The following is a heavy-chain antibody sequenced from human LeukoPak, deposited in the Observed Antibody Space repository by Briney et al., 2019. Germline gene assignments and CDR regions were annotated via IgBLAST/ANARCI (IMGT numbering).Heavy chain of an antibody. CDR3: VKRKDHQHFDY. CDR1: RFAFSGYG. Sequence: GGSLRLSCAASRFAFSGYGMTWVRQAPGKGLEWVSTITPSGATTYYADSVKGRFTISRDNTKNTLFLQMNSLRAEDTAIYYCVKRKDHQHFDYWGQGTLVTVSS. J-gene: IGHJ4*02. CDR2: ITPSGATT. V-gene: IGHV3-23*01.